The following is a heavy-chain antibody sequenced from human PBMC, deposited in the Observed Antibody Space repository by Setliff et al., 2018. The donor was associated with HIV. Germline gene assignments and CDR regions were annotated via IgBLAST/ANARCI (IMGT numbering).Heavy chain of an antibody. D-gene: IGHD3-10*01. CDR3: AKDPRGSMVRGLINYFDP. Sequence: GGSLRLSCAASGFTFSRYGMHWVRQAPGKGLEWVAFISYDGSKKYDADFVKGRFTISRDNSKNTLYLQMNSLRAQDTAIYYCAKDPRGSMVRGLINYFDPWGQGTLVTVSS. CDR2: ISYDGSKK. J-gene: IGHJ5*01. V-gene: IGHV3-30*04. CDR1: GFTFSRYG.